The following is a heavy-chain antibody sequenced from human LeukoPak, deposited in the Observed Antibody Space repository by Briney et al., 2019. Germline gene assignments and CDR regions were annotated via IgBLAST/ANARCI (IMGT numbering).Heavy chain of an antibody. CDR1: GFPFSSYD. D-gene: IGHD1-14*01. CDR2: IDPAGNT. Sequence: GGSLRLSCAASGFPFSSYDMHWVRQATGKGLEWISAIDPAGNTWYSDSVKGRFTISRENAKSSLFLQMNSLRAADTAVYYCVREPSYTGTWWYPDLWGRGTLVTVSS. V-gene: IGHV3-13*01. J-gene: IGHJ2*01. CDR3: VREPSYTGTWWYPDL.